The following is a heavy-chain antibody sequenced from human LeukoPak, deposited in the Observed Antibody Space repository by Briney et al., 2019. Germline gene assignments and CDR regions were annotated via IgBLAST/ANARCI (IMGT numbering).Heavy chain of an antibody. V-gene: IGHV3-21*01. CDR2: ISSSITNI. CDR3: ARYYYYDSGSYSYYFDY. CDR1: GFTFSSYS. J-gene: IGHJ4*02. Sequence: GGSLRLSCAASGFTFSSYSMIWVRQAPGRGLGWVSSISSSITNIYYADSVKGRFTTSRDNAKNSLYLQMNSLRAEDTALYYCARYYYYDSGSYSYYFDYWGQGTLVTVSS. D-gene: IGHD3-10*01.